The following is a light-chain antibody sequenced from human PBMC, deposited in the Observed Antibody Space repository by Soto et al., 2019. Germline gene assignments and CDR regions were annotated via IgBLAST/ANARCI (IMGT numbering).Light chain of an antibody. Sequence: EIVMTQSPATLSLSPGERATLSCRASQSVSSSSLSWYQQKPGQAPRLLIYDTSSRATGIPARFSGSGSGTDFTLTISSLEPEDFALYYCQQRGEWPPGATFGQGTRLEIK. CDR2: DTS. V-gene: IGKV3D-20*02. J-gene: IGKJ5*01. CDR1: QSVSSSS. CDR3: QQRGEWPPGAT.